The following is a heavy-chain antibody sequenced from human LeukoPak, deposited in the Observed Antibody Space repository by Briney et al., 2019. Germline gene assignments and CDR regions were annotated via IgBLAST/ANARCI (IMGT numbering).Heavy chain of an antibody. V-gene: IGHV4-34*01. CDR2: INHSGST. CDR3: ARQKFYAFDI. CDR1: GFPFSSYS. Sequence: GSLRLSCAASGFPFSSYSMNWVRQPPGKGLEWIGEINHSGSTNYNPSLKSRVTISVDTSKNQFSLKLSSVTAADTAVYYCARQKFYAFDIWGQGTMVTVSS. J-gene: IGHJ3*02.